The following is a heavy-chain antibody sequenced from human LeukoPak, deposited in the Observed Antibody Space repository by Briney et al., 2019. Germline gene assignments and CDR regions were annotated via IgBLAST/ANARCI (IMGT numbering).Heavy chain of an antibody. CDR1: GGSISSSNW. CDR3: ARVGVYCSGGSCYWGNWFDP. J-gene: IGHJ5*02. Sequence: KASETLSLTCAVSGGSISSSNWWSWVRQPPGKGLEWIGEIYHSGSTNYNPSLKSRVTISVDKSKNQFSLKLSSVTAADTAVYYCARVGVYCSGGSCYWGNWFDPWGQGTLVTVSS. V-gene: IGHV4-4*02. CDR2: IYHSGST. D-gene: IGHD2-15*01.